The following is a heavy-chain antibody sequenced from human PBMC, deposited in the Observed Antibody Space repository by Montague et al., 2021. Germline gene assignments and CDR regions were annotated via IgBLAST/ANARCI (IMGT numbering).Heavy chain of an antibody. D-gene: IGHD2-8*01. Sequence: SETLSLTCTVSGGSISRSSYYWGWIRQPPGKGLEWIGSIYSSASTYYNPSLKSRVTISADTSKNQFSLKLSSVTAADTAVYYCTRPGGYCTNDTCYFWFAPWGQGILVTVSS. V-gene: IGHV4-39*01. J-gene: IGHJ5*02. CDR3: TRPGGYCTNDTCYFWFAP. CDR2: IYSSAST. CDR1: GGSISRSSYY.